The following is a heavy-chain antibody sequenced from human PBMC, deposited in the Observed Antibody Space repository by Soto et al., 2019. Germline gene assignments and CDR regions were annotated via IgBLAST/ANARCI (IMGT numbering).Heavy chain of an antibody. CDR1: GLIFSDYH. CDR2: IRRKANSYTT. V-gene: IGHV3-72*01. Sequence: EVQLVESGGGLVQPGGSLRLSCAASGLIFSDYHMDWVRQAPGKGLEWVGRIRRKANSYTTEYAGSVKGRFTISRDDSKNSLYLPMNSLKSEDTAVYYCAMLGGWSGGSSGMDVWGQGTTVTVSS. CDR3: AMLGGWSGGSSGMDV. J-gene: IGHJ6*02. D-gene: IGHD6-19*01.